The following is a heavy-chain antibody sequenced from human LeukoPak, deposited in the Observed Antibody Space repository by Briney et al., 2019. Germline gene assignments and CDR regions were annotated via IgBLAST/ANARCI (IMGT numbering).Heavy chain of an antibody. CDR3: AREPYWSDSSGYYSQAFDI. D-gene: IGHD3-22*01. Sequence: SETLSLTCTVSGGSISSYYWSWIRQPPGKGLEWIGYIYYSGSTNYNPSLKSRVTISVDTSKNQFSLKLSSVTAADTAVYYCAREPYWSDSSGYYSQAFDIWGQGTMVTVSS. J-gene: IGHJ3*02. CDR2: IYYSGST. V-gene: IGHV4-59*01. CDR1: GGSISSYY.